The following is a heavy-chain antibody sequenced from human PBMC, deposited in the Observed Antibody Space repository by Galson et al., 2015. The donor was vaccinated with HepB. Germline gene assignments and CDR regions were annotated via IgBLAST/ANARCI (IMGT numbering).Heavy chain of an antibody. CDR2: INPSGGST. CDR1: GYTFTSYY. D-gene: IGHD6-6*01. Sequence: SVKVSCKASGYTFTSYYMHWVRQAPGQGLEWMGIINPSGGSTSYAQKFQGRVTMTRDTSTSTVYMELSSLRSEDTAVYYCARVPSIAAHYYGMDVWGQGTTVTVSS. V-gene: IGHV1-46*01. J-gene: IGHJ6*02. CDR3: ARVPSIAAHYYGMDV.